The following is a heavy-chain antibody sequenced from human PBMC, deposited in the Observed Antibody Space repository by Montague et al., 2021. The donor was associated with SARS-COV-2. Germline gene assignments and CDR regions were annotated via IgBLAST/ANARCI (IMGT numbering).Heavy chain of an antibody. CDR2: IYTGGYV. CDR3: ARAIWHLDV. J-gene: IGHJ2*01. CDR1: GDSISRYY. Sequence: SETLSLTCSVSGDSISRYYWSWVRQSDGKGLEWIGRIYTGGYVNYNPALQSRVSMSVDTSKSQVSLNVTSVTAAATAVYYCARAIWHLDVWGRGILVTVSS. V-gene: IGHV4-4*07.